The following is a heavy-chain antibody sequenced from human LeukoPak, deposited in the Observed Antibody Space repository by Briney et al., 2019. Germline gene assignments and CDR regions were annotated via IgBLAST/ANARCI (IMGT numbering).Heavy chain of an antibody. CDR1: GGSFSXYY. V-gene: IGHV4-34*01. CDR2: XNXSGSX. CDR3: ARGPKTGTTFYYGMDV. J-gene: IGHJ6*02. Sequence: SETLSLTCAVYGGSFSXYYWSWIRQPPGKGXEXXXXXNXSGSXNXXXXXXXXVXXSXXXSKNQFSLKSTSVTAADTAVYYCARGPKTGTTFYYGMDVWGQGTPVTVSS. D-gene: IGHD1-7*01.